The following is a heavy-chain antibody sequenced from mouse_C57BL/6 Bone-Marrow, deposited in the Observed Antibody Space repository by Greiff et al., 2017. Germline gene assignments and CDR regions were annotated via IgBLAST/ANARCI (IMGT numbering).Heavy chain of an antibody. Sequence: QVQLQQPGAELVKPGASVKLSCKASGYTFTSYWMHWVKQRPGRGLEWIGRIDPNSGSTNYNEKFKSKATLTVDKSSSTAYMQLSSLTSEDSAVYYCCYYYGSSWYFDVWGTGTTVTVSS. D-gene: IGHD1-1*01. J-gene: IGHJ1*03. CDR1: GYTFTSYW. V-gene: IGHV1-62-3*01. CDR2: IDPNSGST. CDR3: CYYYGSSWYFDV.